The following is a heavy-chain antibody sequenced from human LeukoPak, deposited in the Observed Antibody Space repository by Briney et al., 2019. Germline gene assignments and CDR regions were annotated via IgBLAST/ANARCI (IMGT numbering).Heavy chain of an antibody. CDR3: ARGSTYYDSSGQVPFDY. CDR2: INHSGST. V-gene: IGHV4-34*01. J-gene: IGHJ4*02. CDR1: GGSFSGYY. D-gene: IGHD3-22*01. Sequence: SETLSLTCAVYGGSFSGYYWSWIRQPPGKGLEWIGEINHSGSTNYNPSLKSRVTISVDTSKNQFSLKLSSVTAADTAVYYCARGSTYYDSSGQVPFDYWGQGTLVTVSS.